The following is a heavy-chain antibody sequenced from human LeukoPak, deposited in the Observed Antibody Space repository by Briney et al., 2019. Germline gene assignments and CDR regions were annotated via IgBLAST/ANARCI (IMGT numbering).Heavy chain of an antibody. Sequence: PGGSLRLSCAASGFTFSSYEMNWVRQAPGKGLEWVPYISSSGSTIYYADSVKGRFTISRDNAKNSLYLQMNSLRAEDTAVYYCAFPMVRGAPTDYWGQGTLVTVSS. CDR1: GFTFSSYE. CDR3: AFPMVRGAPTDY. D-gene: IGHD3-10*01. J-gene: IGHJ4*02. CDR2: ISSSGSTI. V-gene: IGHV3-48*03.